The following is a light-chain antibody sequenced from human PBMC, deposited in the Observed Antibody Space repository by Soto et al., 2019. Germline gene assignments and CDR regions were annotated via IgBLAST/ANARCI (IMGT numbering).Light chain of an antibody. CDR1: SSDFGGYNY. CDR3: CSYAGTFYV. V-gene: IGLV2-11*01. J-gene: IGLJ1*01. Sequence: QSMLTQPRSVSGSPGQSVTISCTGTSSDFGGYNYVSWYQHHPGKAPKLMIYDVSERPSGVPDRFSGSKSGNTASLTISGLQAEDEADYYCCSYAGTFYVFGTGTKVIV. CDR2: DVS.